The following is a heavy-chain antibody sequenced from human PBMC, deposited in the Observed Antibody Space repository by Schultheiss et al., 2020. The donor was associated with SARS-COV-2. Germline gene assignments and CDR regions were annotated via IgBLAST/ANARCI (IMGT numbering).Heavy chain of an antibody. D-gene: IGHD2-2*01. CDR1: GFTFSDYY. V-gene: IGHV3-11*06. J-gene: IGHJ4*02. CDR3: ARDRRAAAYSFDY. CDR2: IVSTSSYT. Sequence: GGSLRLSCAAAGFTFSDYYMSWIRQAPGKGLEWVSYIVSTSSYTNYADSVKGRFTISRDNAKISLYLQMNSLRAEDTAVYYCARDRRAAAYSFDYWGQGTPVTVSS.